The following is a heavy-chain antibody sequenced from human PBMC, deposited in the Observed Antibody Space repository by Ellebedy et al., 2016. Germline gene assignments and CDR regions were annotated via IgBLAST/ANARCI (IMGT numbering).Heavy chain of an antibody. CDR1: GFTLSNFW. Sequence: GGSLRLXXAASGFTLSNFWMSWVRQAPGKGLEWVSGIRGSGSDTYYADSVKGRFTISRDNSKNTVYLQMNSLRADDTAVYYCAKGTGTTGWFDAWGQGTLVTVSS. D-gene: IGHD1-7*01. J-gene: IGHJ5*02. V-gene: IGHV3-23*01. CDR2: IRGSGSDT. CDR3: AKGTGTTGWFDA.